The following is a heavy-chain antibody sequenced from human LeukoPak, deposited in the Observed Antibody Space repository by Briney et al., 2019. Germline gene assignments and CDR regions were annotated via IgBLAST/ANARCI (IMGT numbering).Heavy chain of an antibody. V-gene: IGHV3-21*01. CDR1: GFTFSRYS. D-gene: IGHD3-10*01. CDR3: ARRDSYGSGSTVFDY. CDR2: ISSSSSYI. Sequence: GGSLRLSCAASGFTFSRYSMNWVRQAPGKGLEWVSSISSSSSYIYYADSVKGRFTISRDNAKNSLYLQMNSLRAEDTAVYYCARRDSYGSGSTVFDYWGQGTLVTVSS. J-gene: IGHJ4*02.